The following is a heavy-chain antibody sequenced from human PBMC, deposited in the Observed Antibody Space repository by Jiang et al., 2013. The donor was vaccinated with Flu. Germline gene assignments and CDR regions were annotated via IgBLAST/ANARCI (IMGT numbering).Heavy chain of an antibody. Sequence: QSGSELKKPGASVKVSCKAPAYSFTKYALTWVRQAPGQGLEWMGWINTGTGDPTYAQAFTGRFVFSSDTSVSTAYLHISGLKAEDTAVYYCAREGYYFDTTGSPRSHGLDVWGQGTAVTVSS. CDR1: AYSFTKYA. CDR2: INTGTGDP. D-gene: IGHD3-22*01. J-gene: IGHJ6*02. CDR3: AREGYYFDTTGSPRSHGLDV. V-gene: IGHV7-4-1*02.